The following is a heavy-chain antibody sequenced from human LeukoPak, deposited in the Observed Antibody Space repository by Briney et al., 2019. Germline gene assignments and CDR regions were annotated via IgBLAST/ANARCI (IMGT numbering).Heavy chain of an antibody. V-gene: IGHV3-66*01. D-gene: IGHD3-22*01. CDR1: GFTVSRNF. CDR3: AKETYYYDSSGLYDY. J-gene: IGHJ4*02. CDR2: IYSGGST. Sequence: GGSLRLSCAASGFTVSRNFMSWVRQAPGKGLEWVSVIYSGGSTYYADSVKGRFTISRDNSKNTLYLQMNSLRAEDTAVYYCAKETYYYDSSGLYDYWGQGTLVTVSS.